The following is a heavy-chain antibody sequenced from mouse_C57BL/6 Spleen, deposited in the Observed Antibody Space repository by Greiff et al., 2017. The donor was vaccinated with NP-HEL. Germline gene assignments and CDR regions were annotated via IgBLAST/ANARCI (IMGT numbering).Heavy chain of an antibody. J-gene: IGHJ4*01. V-gene: IGHV1-69*01. CDR1: GYTFTSYW. Sequence: QVQLQQSGAELVMPGASVKLSCKASGYTFTSYWMHWVKQRPGQGLEWIGEIDPSDSYTNYNQKFKGKSTLTVDKSSSTAYMQLSSLTSEDSAVYYCARDGSSYGAMDYCGQGTSVTVSS. D-gene: IGHD1-1*01. CDR2: IDPSDSYT. CDR3: ARDGSSYGAMDY.